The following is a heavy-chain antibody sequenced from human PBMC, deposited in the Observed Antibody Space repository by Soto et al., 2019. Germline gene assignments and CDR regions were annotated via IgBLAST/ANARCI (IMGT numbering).Heavy chain of an antibody. Sequence: GGSLRLSCAASVFTFSSYDMNLVRQATGEGLEWVSAIGTAGDAYYPGSVKGRFTISRENAKNSLYLQMNSLRAGDTAVYYCARGLRATSLDNDHGMDVWGQTPTVTVSS. CDR1: VFTFSSYD. V-gene: IGHV3-13*01. J-gene: IGHJ6*02. CDR2: IGTAGDA. CDR3: ARGLRATSLDNDHGMDV. D-gene: IGHD1-1*01.